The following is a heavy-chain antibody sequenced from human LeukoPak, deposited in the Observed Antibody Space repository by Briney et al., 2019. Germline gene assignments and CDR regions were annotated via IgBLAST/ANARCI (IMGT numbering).Heavy chain of an antibody. Sequence: ASVKVSCKASGDTFTTYAIIWVRQAPGQGLEWLGGIIPMFATPNYAQRLRGRVTITADKSTTTAYMALSSLRSEDTAVYYCARAGIPGYCTNVTCSNWLDPWGQGTLVTVSS. D-gene: IGHD2-8*01. V-gene: IGHV1-69*06. CDR1: GDTFTTYA. J-gene: IGHJ5*02. CDR2: IIPMFATP. CDR3: ARAGIPGYCTNVTCSNWLDP.